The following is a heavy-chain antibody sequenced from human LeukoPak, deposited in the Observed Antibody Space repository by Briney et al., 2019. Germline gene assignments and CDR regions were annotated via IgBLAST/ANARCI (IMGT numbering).Heavy chain of an antibody. Sequence: RPSETLSLTCAVYGGTFSNYYWTWIRQPPGEELEWIGEVSHSGTTNYNPSLKSRVSMSLDTSKNQFSLNMGSVTPADTAVYYCARGPQTDYYDNSGYYFFDYWGRGTLVAVSS. D-gene: IGHD3-22*01. CDR3: ARGPQTDYYDNSGYYFFDY. V-gene: IGHV4-34*01. J-gene: IGHJ4*02. CDR2: VSHSGTT. CDR1: GGTFSNYY.